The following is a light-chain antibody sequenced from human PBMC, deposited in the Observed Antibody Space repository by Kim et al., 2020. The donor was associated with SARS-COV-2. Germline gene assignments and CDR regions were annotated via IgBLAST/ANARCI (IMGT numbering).Light chain of an antibody. CDR2: DNN. Sequence: GPKVTISCSGSHTNIGNNYLSWYQHLPGTAPKVLIYDNNKRPSGIPDRFSGSKSGTSATLGITGLQTGDEADYYCGAWDSSLNAWVFGDGTQLTVL. V-gene: IGLV1-51*01. J-gene: IGLJ3*02. CDR3: GAWDSSLNAWV. CDR1: HTNIGNNY.